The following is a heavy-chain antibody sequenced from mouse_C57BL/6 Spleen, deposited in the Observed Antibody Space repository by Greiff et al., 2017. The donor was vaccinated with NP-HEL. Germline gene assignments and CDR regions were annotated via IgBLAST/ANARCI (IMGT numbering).Heavy chain of an antibody. Sequence: QVQLQQSGPELVKPGASVKISCKASGYAFSSSWMNWVKQRPGKGLEWIGRIYPGDGDTNYNGKFKGKATLTADKSSSTAYMQLSSLTSEDSAVYFCARRENYYGFDYWGQGTTLTVSS. D-gene: IGHD1-1*01. CDR3: ARRENYYGFDY. CDR1: GYAFSSSW. V-gene: IGHV1-82*01. J-gene: IGHJ2*01. CDR2: IYPGDGDT.